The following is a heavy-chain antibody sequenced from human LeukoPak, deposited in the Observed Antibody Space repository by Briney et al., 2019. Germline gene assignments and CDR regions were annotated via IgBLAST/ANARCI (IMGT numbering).Heavy chain of an antibody. CDR1: GFTFNDYS. CDR3: ARGGSFVY. CDR2: INWNGGST. Sequence: GGSLRLSCAASGFTFNDYSMSWGGHAPGKGREWVSGINWNGGSTGYADSVKGRFTISRDKAKNSLYLQMNSLRAEDTAVYYCARGGSFVYWGQGTQVTVSS. J-gene: IGHJ4*02. V-gene: IGHV3-20*04. D-gene: IGHD3-16*01.